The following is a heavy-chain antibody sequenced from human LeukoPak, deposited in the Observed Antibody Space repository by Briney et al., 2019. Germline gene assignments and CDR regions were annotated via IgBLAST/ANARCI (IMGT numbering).Heavy chain of an antibody. CDR3: ARRIIAVAGTVVYYFDY. D-gene: IGHD6-19*01. V-gene: IGHV4-39*01. CDR1: GGSISSSNYY. J-gene: IGHJ4*02. Sequence: PSETLSLTCTVSGGSISSSNYYWGWIRQPPGKGLEWIASIYYTGSTYYNPSLKSRVTISVDTSKYQFSLKVSSVTAADTAVYYCARRIIAVAGTVVYYFDYWGQGTLVTVSS. CDR2: IYYTGST.